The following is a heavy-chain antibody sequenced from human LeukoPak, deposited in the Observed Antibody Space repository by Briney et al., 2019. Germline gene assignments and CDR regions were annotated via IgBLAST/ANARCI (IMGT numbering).Heavy chain of an antibody. V-gene: IGHV3-7*04. Sequence: GGSLRLSCGASGFTFSNCWMRWVRQARGRGLEWVANIRQGGGDKFDVDSVRGRFTISRDNAKNSLYLQIKSLRAKDTAVYDCARETVVVPRGYAFDIWGQGTMVTVSS. D-gene: IGHD2-2*01. J-gene: IGHJ3*02. CDR3: ARETVVVPRGYAFDI. CDR2: IRQGGGDK. CDR1: GFTFSNCW.